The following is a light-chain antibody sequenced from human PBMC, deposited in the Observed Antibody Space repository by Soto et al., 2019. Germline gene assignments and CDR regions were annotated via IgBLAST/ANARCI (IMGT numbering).Light chain of an antibody. CDR1: SGYSNYK. CDR2: VGTGGIVG. V-gene: IGLV9-49*01. Sequence: QSVLTQPPSASASLGASVTLTCTLSSGYSNYKVDWYQQRPGKGPRFVMRVGTGGIVGSKGDGIPDRFSVLGSGLNRYLTFKNIQEEDESDYHCGADHGSGSNFVKVFGGGTQLTVL. J-gene: IGLJ7*01. CDR3: GADHGSGSNFVKV.